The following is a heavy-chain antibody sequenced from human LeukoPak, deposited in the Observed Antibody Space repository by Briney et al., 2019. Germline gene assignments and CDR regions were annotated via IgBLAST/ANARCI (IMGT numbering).Heavy chain of an antibody. D-gene: IGHD3-22*01. J-gene: IGHJ4*02. Sequence: GGSLTLSCAASGFTFSSYSMNWVRQAPGKGLEWDSYISSSSSTIYYADSVKGRFTISRDNAKNSLYLQMNSLRAEDTAVYYCAGTYSSGYQFDYWGQGTLVTVSS. CDR3: AGTYSSGYQFDY. CDR1: GFTFSSYS. CDR2: ISSSSSTI. V-gene: IGHV3-48*01.